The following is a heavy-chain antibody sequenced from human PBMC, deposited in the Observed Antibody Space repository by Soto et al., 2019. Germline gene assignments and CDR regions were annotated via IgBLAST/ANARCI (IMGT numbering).Heavy chain of an antibody. CDR2: LTPSGGET. Sequence: AGGSLRLSCEASVFTFSTYAMSWVRQAPGKGLEWVSALTPSGGETFYADSVKGRFTISRDNSMNALYLQMNSLRIEDTAVYYCAHPRGYGVFDAYDIWGQGTMVTVSS. V-gene: IGHV3-23*01. CDR1: VFTFSTYA. J-gene: IGHJ3*02. CDR3: AHPRGYGVFDAYDI. D-gene: IGHD4-17*01.